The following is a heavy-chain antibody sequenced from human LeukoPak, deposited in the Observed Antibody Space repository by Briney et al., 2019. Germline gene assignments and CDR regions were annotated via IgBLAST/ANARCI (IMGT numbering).Heavy chain of an antibody. D-gene: IGHD2-2*01. CDR2: IYHSGST. CDR1: GGSISSSNW. Sequence: SETLSLTCAVSGGSISSSNWWSWVRQPPGKGLEWIGEIYHSGSTNYNPSLKSRVTISVDKSKNQFTLKLSSVTATDTAVYYCARTYCSSTSCHFGYWGQGTLVTVSS. V-gene: IGHV4-4*02. CDR3: ARTYCSSTSCHFGY. J-gene: IGHJ4*02.